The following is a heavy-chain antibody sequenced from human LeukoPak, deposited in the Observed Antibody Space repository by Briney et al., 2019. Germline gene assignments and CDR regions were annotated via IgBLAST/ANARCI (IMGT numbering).Heavy chain of an antibody. CDR1: GGSISSYY. Sequence: SETLSLTCTVSGGSISSYYWSWIRQPPGKGLEWIGYIYYSGSTNYNPSLKSRVTISVDTSKNQFSLKLSSVTAADTAVYYCARVANSGYIRYWGQGTLVTVSS. V-gene: IGHV4-59*01. CDR2: IYYSGST. D-gene: IGHD5-12*01. J-gene: IGHJ4*02. CDR3: ARVANSGYIRY.